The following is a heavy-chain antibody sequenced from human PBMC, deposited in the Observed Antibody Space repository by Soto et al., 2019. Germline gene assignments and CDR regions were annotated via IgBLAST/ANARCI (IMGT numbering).Heavy chain of an antibody. CDR3: ARAPGYGDIDY. CDR2: ISSDGTT. J-gene: IGHJ4*02. D-gene: IGHD3-10*01. CDR1: GFTFSSYG. Sequence: ESGGDFVQPGGSLRLSCAASGFTFSSYGMNWVRQVPVKGLEWVSQISSDGTTYYADSVKGRFTISRDNAKNSLYLQMNSLIVEETAVYYCARAPGYGDIDYWCRGTLVTVSS. V-gene: IGHV3-48*01.